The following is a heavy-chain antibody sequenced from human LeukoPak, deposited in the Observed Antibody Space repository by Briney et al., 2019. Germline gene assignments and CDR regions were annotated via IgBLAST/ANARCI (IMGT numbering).Heavy chain of an antibody. D-gene: IGHD3-22*01. CDR2: IWYDGSNK. V-gene: IGHV3-33*01. Sequence: GRSLRLSSAASGFTFSSHGMHWVRQAPGKGLEWVAVIWYDGSNKYYADSVKGRFTISRDNSKNTLYLQMNSLRAEDTAVYYCARSGGYYYDSTGSCASDYYGMDVWGQGTTVTVSS. J-gene: IGHJ6*02. CDR1: GFTFSSHG. CDR3: ARSGGYYYDSTGSCASDYYGMDV.